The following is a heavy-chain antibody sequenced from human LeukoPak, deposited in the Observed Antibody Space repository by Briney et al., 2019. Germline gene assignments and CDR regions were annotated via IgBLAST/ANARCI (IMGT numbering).Heavy chain of an antibody. J-gene: IGHJ4*02. CDR1: GGSISSSSYY. Sequence: PSETLSLTCTVSGGSISSSSYYWGWIRQPPGKGLEWIGSIYYSGSTYYNPSLKSRVTISVDTPKNQFSLKLSSVTAADTAVYYCARPGYYDNSGFNFDYWGQGTLVTVSS. CDR2: IYYSGST. CDR3: ARPGYYDNSGFNFDY. D-gene: IGHD3-22*01. V-gene: IGHV4-39*01.